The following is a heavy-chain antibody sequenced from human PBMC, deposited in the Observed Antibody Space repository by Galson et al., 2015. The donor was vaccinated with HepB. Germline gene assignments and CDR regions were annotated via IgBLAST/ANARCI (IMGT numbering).Heavy chain of an antibody. CDR2: ISYNGGYT. Sequence: SLRLSCAASGFTFRDYGMSWVRQAPGKGLECVSTISYNGGYTDYADSVKGRFTISRDNSKNTLYLEMNSLKPEDTAVYYCAKGGTTATPWGYWGQGTLVTVSS. CDR1: GFTFRDYG. CDR3: AKGGTTATPWGY. J-gene: IGHJ4*02. V-gene: IGHV3-23*01. D-gene: IGHD4-11*01.